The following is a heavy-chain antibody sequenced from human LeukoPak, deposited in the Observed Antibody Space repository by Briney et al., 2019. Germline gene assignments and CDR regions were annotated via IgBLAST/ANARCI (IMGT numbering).Heavy chain of an antibody. D-gene: IGHD2-2*02. V-gene: IGHV3-30*04. Sequence: PGRSLRLSCAASGFTFSSYAMHWVRQAPGTGLEWVAVISYDGSNKYYADSVKGRFTISRDNSKNTLYLQMNSLRAEDTAVYYCARTGCSSTSCYKYYFDYWGQGTLVTVSS. CDR3: ARTGCSSTSCYKYYFDY. J-gene: IGHJ4*02. CDR2: ISYDGSNK. CDR1: GFTFSSYA.